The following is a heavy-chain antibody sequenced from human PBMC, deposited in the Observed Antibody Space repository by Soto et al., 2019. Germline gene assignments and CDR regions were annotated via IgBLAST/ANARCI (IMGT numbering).Heavy chain of an antibody. Sequence: QVQLVQSGAEVKTPGASVKVSCKASGYTFTRYGIGWARQAPGQGLEWMGWINTYNGNTNDEQTVQGRVTLTTDTSTSTADMELRSLRSNDTAIYYCAMVDVYVTPSPQDVW. CDR1: GYTFTRYG. CDR3: AMVDVYVTPSPQDV. D-gene: IGHD3-16*01. CDR2: INTYNGNT. V-gene: IGHV1-18*01. J-gene: IGHJ6*01.